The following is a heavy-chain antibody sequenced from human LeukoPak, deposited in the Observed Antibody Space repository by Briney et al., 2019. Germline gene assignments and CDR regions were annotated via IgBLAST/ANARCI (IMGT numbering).Heavy chain of an antibody. CDR1: GFAFSSYA. V-gene: IGHV3-64*01. J-gene: IGHJ4*02. D-gene: IGHD5-18*01. Sequence: GGSLRLSCAASGFAFSSYAMHWVRQAPGKGLEYVPAISSNGGSTYYANSVKGRFTISRDNSKNTLYLQMGSLRAEDMAVYYCARSPTSGYSYVYFDYWGQGTLVTVSS. CDR2: ISSNGGST. CDR3: ARSPTSGYSYVYFDY.